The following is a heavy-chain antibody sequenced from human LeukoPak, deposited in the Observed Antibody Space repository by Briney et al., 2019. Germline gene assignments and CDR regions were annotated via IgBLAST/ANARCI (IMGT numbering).Heavy chain of an antibody. CDR1: GFRFSDYW. D-gene: IGHD3-16*01. CDR2: INHDGNEK. V-gene: IGHV3-7*01. Sequence: PGGSLRLSCAASGFRFSDYWMSWVRQAPGKGLEWVANINHDGNEKFYVDSVKGRFTISRDNAKNSLYLQLNSLRAEDTAVYYCARDVHRVNDYAWDYWGQGTLVTVSS. J-gene: IGHJ4*02. CDR3: ARDVHRVNDYAWDY.